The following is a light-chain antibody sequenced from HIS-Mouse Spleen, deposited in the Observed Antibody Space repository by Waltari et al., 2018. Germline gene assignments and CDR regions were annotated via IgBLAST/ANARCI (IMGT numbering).Light chain of an antibody. CDR1: STAVGGYHY. CDR2: DVS. CDR3: SSYTSSSFNVV. J-gene: IGLJ2*01. V-gene: IGLV2-14*03. Sequence: QSALTHPASVSGSPGQSITISFNGTSTAVGGYHYVSWYQQHPGKAPKLMIYDVSNRPSGVSNRFSGSKSGNTASLTISGLQAEDEADYYCSSYTSSSFNVVFGGGTKLTVL.